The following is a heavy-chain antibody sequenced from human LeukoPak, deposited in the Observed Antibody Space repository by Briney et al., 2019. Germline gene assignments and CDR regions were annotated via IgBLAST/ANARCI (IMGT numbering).Heavy chain of an antibody. CDR2: ISSSGSTI. D-gene: IGHD6-13*01. Sequence: KPGGSLRLSCAASGFTFSDYYMSWIRQAPGKGLEWVSYISSSGSTIYYADSVKGRFTISRDNAKNSLYLQMNSLRAEDTAVYYCARPQYSSSWYGGGNAFDIWGQGTMVTVSS. V-gene: IGHV3-11*04. CDR1: GFTFSDYY. CDR3: ARPQYSSSWYGGGNAFDI. J-gene: IGHJ3*02.